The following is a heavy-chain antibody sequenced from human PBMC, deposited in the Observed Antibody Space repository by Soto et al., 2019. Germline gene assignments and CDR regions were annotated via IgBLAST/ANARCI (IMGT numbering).Heavy chain of an antibody. V-gene: IGHV4-59*01. D-gene: IGHD3-16*01. Sequence: SETLSLTCTVSGGSISSYYWSWIRQPPGKGLEWIGYIYYSGSTNYNPSLKSRVTISVDTSKNQFSLKLSSVTAADTAVYYCARPGGGFRGDYYDFFGMDVWGQGTTVTVSS. CDR2: IYYSGST. CDR3: ARPGGGFRGDYYDFFGMDV. J-gene: IGHJ6*02. CDR1: GGSISSYY.